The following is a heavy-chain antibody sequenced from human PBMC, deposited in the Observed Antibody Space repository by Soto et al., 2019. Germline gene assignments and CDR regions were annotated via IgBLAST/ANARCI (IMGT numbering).Heavy chain of an antibody. CDR1: GYTFTDYK. CDR3: ARATSVGSPTFPDY. J-gene: IGHJ4*02. CDR2: INPKSGGT. Sequence: PGASVKVSCKPSGYTFTDYKIHWVRQAPGQGLEWMGWINPKSGGTDYALRFQDRVTMTRDTSISTAYMDLSSLGSDDTAVYYCARATSVGSPTFPDYWGQGTLVTVSS. V-gene: IGHV1-2*02. D-gene: IGHD3-10*01.